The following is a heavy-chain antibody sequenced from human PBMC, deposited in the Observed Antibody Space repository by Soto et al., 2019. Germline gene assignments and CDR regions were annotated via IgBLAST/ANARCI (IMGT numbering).Heavy chain of an antibody. CDR1: GYTFTSYG. CDR2: ISAYNGNT. CDR3: ARDLAAYSSGPQGAFDI. V-gene: IGHV1-18*01. Sequence: ASVKVSCKASGYTFTSYGISWVRQAPGQGLEWMGWISAYNGNTDYAQKLQGRVTMTTDTSTSTAYMELRSLRSDDTAVYYCARDLAAYSSGPQGAFDIWGQGTMVTVSS. J-gene: IGHJ3*02. D-gene: IGHD6-19*01.